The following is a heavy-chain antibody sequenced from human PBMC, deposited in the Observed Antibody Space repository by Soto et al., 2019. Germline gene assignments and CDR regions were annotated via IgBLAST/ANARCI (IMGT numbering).Heavy chain of an antibody. J-gene: IGHJ4*02. D-gene: IGHD2-15*01. V-gene: IGHV1-3*01. CDR3: AREYCTGGSCYSFFDY. CDR1: GYTFTTYA. CDR2: INAGNGNI. Sequence: ASVKVSCKASGYTFTTYAMHWVRQAPGQRLEWMAWINAGNGNIKYSQKFQARVTTTRDTSASTAYMELSSLRSEDTAVYYCAREYCTGGSCYSFFDYWGQGTLVTVSS.